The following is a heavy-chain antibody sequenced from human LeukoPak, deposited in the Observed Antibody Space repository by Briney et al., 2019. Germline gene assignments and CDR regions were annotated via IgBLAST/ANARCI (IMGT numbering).Heavy chain of an antibody. D-gene: IGHD6-6*01. CDR3: AGFEYSSSYYFDY. V-gene: IGHV4-39*07. CDR2: IYYSGST. Sequence: SETLSLTCTVSGGSISSSSYYWGWIRQPPGKGLEWIGSIYYSGSTYYNPSLKSRVTISVDTSKNQFSLKLSSVTAADTAVYYCAGFEYSSSYYFDYWGQGTLVTVSS. CDR1: GGSISSSSYY. J-gene: IGHJ4*02.